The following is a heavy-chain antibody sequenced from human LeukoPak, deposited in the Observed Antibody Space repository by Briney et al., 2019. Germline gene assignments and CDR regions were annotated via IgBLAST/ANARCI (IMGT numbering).Heavy chain of an antibody. J-gene: IGHJ4*02. V-gene: IGHV4-34*01. CDR2: INHSGST. D-gene: IGHD2-2*01. CDR3: ARVGYCSSTSCYGGDY. Sequence: SETLPLTCAVYGGSLSGYYWSWIRQPPGKGLEWIGEINHSGSTNYNPSLKSRVTISVDTSKNQFSLKLSSVTAADTAVYYCARVGYCSSTSCYGGDYWGQGTLVTVSS. CDR1: GGSLSGYY.